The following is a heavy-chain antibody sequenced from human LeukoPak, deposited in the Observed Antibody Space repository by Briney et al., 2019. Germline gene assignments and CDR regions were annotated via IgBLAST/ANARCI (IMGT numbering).Heavy chain of an antibody. V-gene: IGHV4-4*07. CDR3: ARDRGGYSEYYFDY. CDR2: IYPSGST. J-gene: IGHJ4*02. CDR1: GGSISNYC. Sequence: PSETLSLACTVSGGSISNYCWTWIRQPAGKGLEWIGRIYPSGSTYYNPSLKSRVTISIDKSKNQFSVSLTSVTAADTAVYYCARDRGGYSEYYFDYWGQGSLVTVSS. D-gene: IGHD5-18*01.